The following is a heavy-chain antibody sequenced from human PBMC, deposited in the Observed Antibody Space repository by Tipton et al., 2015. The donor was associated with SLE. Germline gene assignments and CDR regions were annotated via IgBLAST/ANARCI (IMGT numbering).Heavy chain of an antibody. V-gene: IGHV4-4*07. Sequence: TLSLTCTVSGGSVIGYYWSWIRQPAGKGLEWIGRVYSTGSTNYSPALRSRVTMSVDRSKNQFSLKVTSVTAADTAVYYCARLEVAGIWYYFDHWGQGAPVTVSS. D-gene: IGHD6-19*01. J-gene: IGHJ4*02. CDR3: ARLEVAGIWYYFDH. CDR1: GGSVIGYY. CDR2: VYSTGST.